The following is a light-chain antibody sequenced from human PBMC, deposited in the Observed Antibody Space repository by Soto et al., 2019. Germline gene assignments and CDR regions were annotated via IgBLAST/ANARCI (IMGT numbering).Light chain of an antibody. CDR1: HSVSSSY. CDR2: GAS. V-gene: IGKV3-20*01. Sequence: EIGLTQSPGTLSLSPGERATLSCRTSHSVSSSYLAWYQQKPGQAPRLLIYGASSRATGIPGRFSGSGSGTDFTLTISRLEPEDFAVYYCQQYGSSPLWTFGQGTKVDIK. J-gene: IGKJ1*01. CDR3: QQYGSSPLWT.